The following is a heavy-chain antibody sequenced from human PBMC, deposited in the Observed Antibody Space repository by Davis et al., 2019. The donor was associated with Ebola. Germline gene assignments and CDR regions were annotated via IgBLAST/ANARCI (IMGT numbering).Heavy chain of an antibody. Sequence: LRLSCTVSGGSISSYYWSWIRQPPGKGLEWIGYIYHSGSTYYNPSLKSRVTISIDRSKNQFSLKLTSVTAADTAVYYCAKDGEWFGNTFDIWGQGTMVTVSS. CDR1: GGSISSYY. J-gene: IGHJ3*02. D-gene: IGHD3-10*01. CDR3: AKDGEWFGNTFDI. CDR2: IYHSGST. V-gene: IGHV4-30-2*01.